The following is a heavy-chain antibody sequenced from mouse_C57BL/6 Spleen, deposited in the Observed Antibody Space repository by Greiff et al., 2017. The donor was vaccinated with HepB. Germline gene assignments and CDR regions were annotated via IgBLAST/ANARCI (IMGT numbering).Heavy chain of an antibody. CDR1: GFTFSDYG. J-gene: IGHJ2*01. V-gene: IGHV5-17*01. Sequence: EVQLVESGGGLVKPGGSLKLSCAASGFTFSDYGMHWVRQAPEKGLEWVAYISSGSSTIYYADTVKGRFTISRDNAKNTLFLQMTSLRSEDTAMYYCARSNYFYYLDYWGQGTTLTVSS. D-gene: IGHD2-5*01. CDR3: ARSNYFYYLDY. CDR2: ISSGSSTI.